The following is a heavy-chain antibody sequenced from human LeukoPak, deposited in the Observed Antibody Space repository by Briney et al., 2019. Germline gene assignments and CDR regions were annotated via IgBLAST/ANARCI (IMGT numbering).Heavy chain of an antibody. Sequence: ASVTVSCKASGYTFTSYYMHWVRQAPGQGLEWMGIINPSGGSTSYAQKFQGRVTMTRDTSTSTVYMELSSLRSEDTAVYYCARDGPTVTMGAYWGQGTLVTVSS. CDR2: INPSGGST. CDR1: GYTFTSYY. CDR3: ARDGPTVTMGAY. D-gene: IGHD4-17*01. J-gene: IGHJ4*02. V-gene: IGHV1-46*01.